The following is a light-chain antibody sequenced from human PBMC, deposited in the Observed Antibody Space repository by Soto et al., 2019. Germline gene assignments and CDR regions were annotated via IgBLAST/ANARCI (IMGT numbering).Light chain of an antibody. CDR2: DAS. V-gene: IGKV1-5*01. J-gene: IGKJ1*01. CDR1: QRIGSW. Sequence: DILMTQSPSTLSASVGDRVTITCRASQRIGSWLAWYQQKPGKAPKVMIYDASSLESGGPSRFSGSGSGTDFTLTISSLQPEDFATYFCQKLNAYPPWTCGQGTKVDTK. CDR3: QKLNAYPPWT.